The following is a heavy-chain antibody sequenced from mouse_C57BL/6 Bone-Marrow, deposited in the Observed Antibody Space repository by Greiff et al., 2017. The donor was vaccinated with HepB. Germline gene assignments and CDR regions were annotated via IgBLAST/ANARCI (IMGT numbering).Heavy chain of an antibody. V-gene: IGHV1-55*01. CDR1: GYTFTSYW. J-gene: IGHJ2*01. D-gene: IGHD1-1*01. CDR2: IYPGSGST. Sequence: QVHVKQPGAELVKPGASVKMSCKASGYTFTSYWITWVKQRPGQGLEWIGDIYPGSGSTNYNEKFKSKATLTVDTSSSTAYMQLSSLTSEDSAVYYCADYYGSSYGYWGQGTTLTVSS. CDR3: ADYYGSSYGY.